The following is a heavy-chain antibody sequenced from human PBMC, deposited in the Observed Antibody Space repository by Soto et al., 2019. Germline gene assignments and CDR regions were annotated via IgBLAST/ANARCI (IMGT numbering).Heavy chain of an antibody. CDR1: GFTFSSYE. Sequence: PGGSLRLSCAASGFTFSSYEMNWVRQAPGKGLEWVSYISSSGSTIYYADSVKGRFTISRDESKNTLFLQMNSLRAEDTAVYYCVKADGCAAGTRYTGTYWYFDLWGRGTLVTVSS. CDR2: ISSSGSTI. V-gene: IGHV3-48*03. D-gene: IGHD2-2*02. J-gene: IGHJ2*01. CDR3: VKADGCAAGTRYTGTYWYFDL.